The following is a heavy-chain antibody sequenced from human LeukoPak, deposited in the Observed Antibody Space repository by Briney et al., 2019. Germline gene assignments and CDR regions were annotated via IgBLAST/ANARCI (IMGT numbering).Heavy chain of an antibody. J-gene: IGHJ4*02. D-gene: IGHD3-16*02. V-gene: IGHV1-46*01. CDR2: INPSGGST. CDR3: ALLMITFGGVVGKFDY. Sequence: PGASVKVSCKASGYTFTSYYMHWVRQAPGQGLEWMGIINPSGGSTSYAQKFQGRVTMTRDTSTSTVYMELSSLRSEDTAVYYCALLMITFGGVVGKFDYWGQGTLVTVSS. CDR1: GYTFTSYY.